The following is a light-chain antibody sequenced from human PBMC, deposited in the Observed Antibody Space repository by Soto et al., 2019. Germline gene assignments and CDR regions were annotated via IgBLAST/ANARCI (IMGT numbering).Light chain of an antibody. CDR3: QQYNGYWT. V-gene: IGKV1-5*03. J-gene: IGKJ1*01. CDR1: QSISDS. Sequence: DIQMTQSPSTLSASVGDRVTITCRASQSISDSLAWYQQKPGKAPKLLIYEASNLKSGFPSRFSGSGSGTEYTLTISSLQPDDFASYYCQQYNGYWTFGQGTKVEIK. CDR2: EAS.